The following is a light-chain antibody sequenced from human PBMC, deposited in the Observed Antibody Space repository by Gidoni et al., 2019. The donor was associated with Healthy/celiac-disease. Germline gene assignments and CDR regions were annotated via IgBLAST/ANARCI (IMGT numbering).Light chain of an antibody. CDR2: GNS. Sequence: QSVLTQPPSVSGAPGQRVTISCTGSSSNIGAGYDVHWYPPLPGTAPKLLIYGNSNRPSGVPDRFSGSKSGTSASLAITGLQAEDEADYYCQSYDSSLSGYVFGTGTKVTVL. CDR1: SSNIGAGYD. CDR3: QSYDSSLSGYV. J-gene: IGLJ1*01. V-gene: IGLV1-40*01.